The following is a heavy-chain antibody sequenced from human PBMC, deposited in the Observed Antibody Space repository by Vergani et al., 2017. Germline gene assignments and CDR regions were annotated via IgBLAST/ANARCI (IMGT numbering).Heavy chain of an antibody. J-gene: IGHJ6*02. D-gene: IGHD5-12*01. CDR2: IYHSGST. CDR1: GYSISSGYY. CDR3: AREVVATIMGYYYYYGMDV. Sequence: QVQLQESGPGLVKPSETLSLTCTVSGYSISSGYYWGWIRQPPGKGLEWIGSIYHSGSTYYNPSLKSRVTISVDTSKNQFSLKLSSVTAADTAVYCCAREVVATIMGYYYYYGMDVWGQGTTVTVSS. V-gene: IGHV4-38-2*02.